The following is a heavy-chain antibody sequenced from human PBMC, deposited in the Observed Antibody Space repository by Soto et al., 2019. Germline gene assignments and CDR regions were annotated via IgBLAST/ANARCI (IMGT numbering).Heavy chain of an antibody. CDR3: VKRLRDLSISGPWFDP. D-gene: IGHD3-10*01. CDR2: IGPADSDT. J-gene: IGHJ5*02. V-gene: IGHV5-51*01. CDR1: EYRFNTYW. Sequence: GESLKISCRCSEYRFNTYWIAWVRRMPGKGLEWMGIIGPADSDTQYSPSFKGQVTISADKAFNTVYLQWGRLKASDSAMYYCVKRLRDLSISGPWFDPWGQGTLVTVSS.